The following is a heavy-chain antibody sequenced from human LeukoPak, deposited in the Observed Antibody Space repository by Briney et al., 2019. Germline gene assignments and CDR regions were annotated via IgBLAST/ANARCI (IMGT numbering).Heavy chain of an antibody. J-gene: IGHJ4*02. D-gene: IGHD2-8*01. CDR3: AKDLRIRAGVPDY. V-gene: IGHV3-23*01. Sequence: GGPLRLSCAASGFTFSTFAMSWLRQAPGKGLEWVSTISSGGGFTYYSDSVKGRFTISRDSSKNTLCLQMNSLRAEDTAVYYCAKDLRIRAGVPDYWGQGTLVTVSS. CDR2: ISSGGGFT. CDR1: GFTFSTFA.